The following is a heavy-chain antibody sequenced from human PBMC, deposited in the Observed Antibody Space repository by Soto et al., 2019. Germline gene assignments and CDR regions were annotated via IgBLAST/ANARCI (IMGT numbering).Heavy chain of an antibody. CDR1: GFTFSSYA. CDR2: ISYDGNNK. V-gene: IGHV3-30-3*01. J-gene: IGHJ6*02. D-gene: IGHD2-15*01. Sequence: QVQLLESGGGVVQPGRSLRLSCAASGFTFSSYAMYWVRQAPGKGLEWVAIISYDGNNKHYADSVKGRFTIARVNSQNTLYLKMNSLGAEDTAVYYCARAGCDGGTCYTLVGLRYGMDVWGQGTTVTVSS. CDR3: ARAGCDGGTCYTLVGLRYGMDV.